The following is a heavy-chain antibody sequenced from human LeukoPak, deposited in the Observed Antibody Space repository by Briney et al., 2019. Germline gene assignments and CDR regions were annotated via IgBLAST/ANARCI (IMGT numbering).Heavy chain of an antibody. Sequence: GGSLRLPCAASGFTFSNAWMNWVRQAPRQGLEWVGRIKRKPDGGPTDYSAPVKGRFTILRDDSKNTLYLQMNSLKTEDTAVYYCTTNDAFDIWGQGTMVIVSS. J-gene: IGHJ3*02. CDR3: TTNDAFDI. CDR1: GFTFSNAW. V-gene: IGHV3-15*01. CDR2: IKRKPDGGPT.